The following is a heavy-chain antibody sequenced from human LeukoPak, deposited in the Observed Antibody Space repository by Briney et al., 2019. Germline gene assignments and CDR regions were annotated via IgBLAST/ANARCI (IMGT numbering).Heavy chain of an antibody. J-gene: IGHJ6*03. CDR3: ATDSEYDFWSGPRADYYYMDV. D-gene: IGHD3-3*01. Sequence: SVKVSCKASGGTFSSYAISWVRQAPGQGLEWMGGIIPIFGTANYAQKFQGRVTITTDESTSTAYMELSSLRSEDMAVYYCATDSEYDFWSGPRADYYYMDVWGKGTTVTVSS. V-gene: IGHV1-69*05. CDR1: GGTFSSYA. CDR2: IIPIFGTA.